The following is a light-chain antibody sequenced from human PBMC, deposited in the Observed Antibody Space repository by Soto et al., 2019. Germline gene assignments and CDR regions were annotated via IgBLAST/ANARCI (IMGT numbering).Light chain of an antibody. V-gene: IGKV3-20*01. Sequence: ETVLTQSPGTLSLSPGERATLSCRASQSVSSNYLAWYQQNPGQAPRLLIYGASTRATGIPDRFSGSGSGTDFTLTLSRLEPEDFAVYYFQQFGRSPPSWTFGQGTKVEIK. CDR2: GAS. CDR3: QQFGRSPPSWT. J-gene: IGKJ1*01. CDR1: QSVSSNY.